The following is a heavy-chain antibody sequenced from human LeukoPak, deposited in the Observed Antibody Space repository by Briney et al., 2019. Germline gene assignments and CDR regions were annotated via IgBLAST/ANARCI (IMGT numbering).Heavy chain of an antibody. V-gene: IGHV1-2*02. J-gene: IGHJ4*02. CDR1: GYTFTGYY. CDR3: ARGRGRWLQLAFDY. Sequence: APVKVSCKASGYTFTGYYMHWVRQAPGQGLEWMGWINPNSGGTNYAQKFQGRVTMTRGTSISTAYMELSRLRSDDTAVYYCARGRGRWLQLAFDYWGQGTLVTVSS. D-gene: IGHD5-12*01. CDR2: INPNSGGT.